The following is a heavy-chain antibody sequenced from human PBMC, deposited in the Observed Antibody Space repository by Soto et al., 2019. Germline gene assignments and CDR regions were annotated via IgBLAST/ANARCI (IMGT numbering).Heavy chain of an antibody. Sequence: SETLSLTCTVSGGSISSYYWSWIRQPPGKGLEWIGYIYYSGSTNYNPSLKSRVTISLDTSKNQFSLKLSSLTAADTAVYYCARDSEDGWFDPWGQGNLVTVSS. CDR3: ARDSEDGWFDP. D-gene: IGHD2-15*01. J-gene: IGHJ5*02. CDR2: IYYSGST. CDR1: GGSISSYY. V-gene: IGHV4-59*01.